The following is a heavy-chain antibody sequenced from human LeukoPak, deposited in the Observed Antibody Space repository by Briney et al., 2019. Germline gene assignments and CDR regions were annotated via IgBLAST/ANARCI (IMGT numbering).Heavy chain of an antibody. CDR2: MSYSGST. J-gene: IGHJ4*02. CDR3: ARSYYASGTYAYYFDY. CDR1: GGSFSGYY. D-gene: IGHD3-10*01. V-gene: IGHV4-34*01. Sequence: PSETLSLTCAVYGGSFSGYYWSWIRQPPGKGLEWIGSMSYSGSTNYNPSLKSRLTIAVDTSKNQFSLKLSSVTAADTAVYYCARSYYASGTYAYYFDYWGQGALVTVSS.